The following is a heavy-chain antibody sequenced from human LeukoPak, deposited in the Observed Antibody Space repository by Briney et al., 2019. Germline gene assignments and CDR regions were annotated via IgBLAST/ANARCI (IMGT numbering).Heavy chain of an antibody. J-gene: IGHJ4*02. V-gene: IGHV4-59*01. CDR1: GGSISSYY. D-gene: IGHD2-15*01. Sequence: PSETLSLTCTASGGSISSYYWSWIRQPPGKGLEWIGYIYYSGSTNYNPSLKSRVTISVDTSKNQFSLKLSSVTAADTAVYYCARGSGGGKINYYFDYWGQGTLVTVSS. CDR3: ARGSGGGKINYYFDY. CDR2: IYYSGST.